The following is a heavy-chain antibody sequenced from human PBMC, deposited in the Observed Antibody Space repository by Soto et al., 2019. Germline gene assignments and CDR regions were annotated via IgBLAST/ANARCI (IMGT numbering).Heavy chain of an antibody. D-gene: IGHD3-10*01. CDR2: IYYSGTT. CDR1: GGSISSSSYY. V-gene: IGHV4-39*07. CDR3: ATRFYSSGVLFDY. J-gene: IGHJ4*02. Sequence: SETLSLTCTVSGGSISSSSYYWAWVRQPPGKGLEWIGSIYYSGTTNYHPSLKSRVTISIDTSKSQFYLKLTSVTAADTAIYYCATRFYSSGVLFDYWGPGTQVTVSS.